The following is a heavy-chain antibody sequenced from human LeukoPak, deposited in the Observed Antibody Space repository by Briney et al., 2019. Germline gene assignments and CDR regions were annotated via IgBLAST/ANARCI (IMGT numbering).Heavy chain of an antibody. Sequence: GGSLRLSCAASGFTFSTYSMNWVRQAPGKGLEWVSYISSSTIYYADSVKGRFTISRDNAKNSLYLQMNSLRAEDTAVYHCAREGGAYVPDYWGQGILVTVSS. CDR2: ISSSTI. D-gene: IGHD5-12*01. CDR3: AREGGAYVPDY. J-gene: IGHJ4*02. V-gene: IGHV3-48*01. CDR1: GFTFSTYS.